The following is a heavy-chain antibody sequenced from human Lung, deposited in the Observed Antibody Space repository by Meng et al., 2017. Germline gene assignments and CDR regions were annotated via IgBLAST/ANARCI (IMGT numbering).Heavy chain of an antibody. CDR2: SNPNSGGT. Sequence: ASVQVSCKASGYTFTGYYMQWVRQAPGQGREWMGRSNPNSGGTNYAQMFQGRVTMTRDTSISTASMELSRLGSDDTAVYCCAGGGLELLRLVDYWGQGTLVTVSS. D-gene: IGHD3-3*01. CDR3: AGGGLELLRLVDY. V-gene: IGHV1-2*06. CDR1: GYTFTGYY. J-gene: IGHJ4*02.